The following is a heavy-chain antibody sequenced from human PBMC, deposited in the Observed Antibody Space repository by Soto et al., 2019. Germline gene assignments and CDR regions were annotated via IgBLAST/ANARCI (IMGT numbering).Heavy chain of an antibody. Sequence: SVKVSCKVSGYTLAELSVHWVRQAPGKGLEWMGGIIPIFGTANYAQKFPGRVTITADKSTSTAYMEVSSLRSEDTAVYYSAGVVARLVAGRHYCDYWGQGTLVTVSS. D-gene: IGHD6-19*01. CDR3: AGVVARLVAGRHYCDY. CDR2: IIPIFGTA. V-gene: IGHV1-69*06. CDR1: GYTLAELS. J-gene: IGHJ4*02.